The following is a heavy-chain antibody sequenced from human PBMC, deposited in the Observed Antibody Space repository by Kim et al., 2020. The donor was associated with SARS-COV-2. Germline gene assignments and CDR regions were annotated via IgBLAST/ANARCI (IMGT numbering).Heavy chain of an antibody. Sequence: ASVKVSCKASGYTFTGYYMHWVRQAPGQGLEWMGRINPNSGGTNYAQKFQGRVTMTRDTSISTAYMELSRLRSDDTAVYYCARDYNYGSGDPYYYYYMDVWGKGTTVTVSS. CDR3: ARDYNYGSGDPYYYYYMDV. V-gene: IGHV1-2*06. J-gene: IGHJ6*03. CDR1: GYTFTGYY. CDR2: INPNSGGT. D-gene: IGHD3-10*01.